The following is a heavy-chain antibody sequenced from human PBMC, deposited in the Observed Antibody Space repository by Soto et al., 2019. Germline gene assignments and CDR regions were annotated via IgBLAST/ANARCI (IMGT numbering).Heavy chain of an antibody. CDR2: VSSVGSTT. CDR3: VRGKYSGSYFFDY. J-gene: IGHJ4*02. V-gene: IGHV3-74*01. CDR1: GFSFSDGW. D-gene: IGHD1-26*01. Sequence: GGSLRLSCEASGFSFSDGWMHWVRQAPGKGLVWVSSVSSVGSTTDYADSVKGRCTISRDNAKNSLYLQMNSLGAEDTAVYYCVRGKYSGSYFFDYWVRRTLVTVCS.